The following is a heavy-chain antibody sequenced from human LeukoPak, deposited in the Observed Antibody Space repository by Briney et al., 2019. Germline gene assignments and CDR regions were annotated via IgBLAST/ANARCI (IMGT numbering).Heavy chain of an antibody. Sequence: SETLSLTCTVSDGSISSYYWSWIRQPPGKGLEWIGYIYYSGSTNYNPSLKSRVTISVDTSKNQFSLKLSSVTAADTAVYYCASLGGRITMIGNGAFDIWGQGTMVTVSS. CDR3: ASLGGRITMIGNGAFDI. J-gene: IGHJ3*02. CDR1: DGSISSYY. CDR2: IYYSGST. V-gene: IGHV4-59*08. D-gene: IGHD3-22*01.